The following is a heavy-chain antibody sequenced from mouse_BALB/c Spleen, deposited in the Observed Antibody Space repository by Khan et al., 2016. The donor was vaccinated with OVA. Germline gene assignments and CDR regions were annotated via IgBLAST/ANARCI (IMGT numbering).Heavy chain of an antibody. Sequence: QMQLEESGADLVRPWASVYLSCKISGYIFTSYWIHWVKQRSGQGLEWIARIYPGTDNTYYTEKFKNKTTLTADKSSSSAFKQLSSLKSEESDVECWAREEALYHLDYWGQGTTLTVSS. CDR3: AREEALYHLDY. J-gene: IGHJ4*01. D-gene: IGHD3-2*02. CDR2: IYPGTDNT. V-gene: IGHV1-76*01. CDR1: GYIFTSYW.